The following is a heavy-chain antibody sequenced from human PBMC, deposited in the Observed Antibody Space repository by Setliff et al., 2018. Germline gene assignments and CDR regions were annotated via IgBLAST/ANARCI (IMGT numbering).Heavy chain of an antibody. V-gene: IGHV2-5*02. CDR1: GFSLNTNGMG. CDR3: AHKGGSYSSMDY. CDR2: IYWDDDK. D-gene: IGHD1-26*01. Sequence: SGPTLVNPTQTLTLTCTFSGFSLNTNGMGVGWIRQPPGKALEWLALIYWDDDKRYSPSLKSRLTITKDTSKNQVVLTMTNMDPVDTATYYCAHKGGSYSSMDYWGQGTLVTVSS. J-gene: IGHJ4*02.